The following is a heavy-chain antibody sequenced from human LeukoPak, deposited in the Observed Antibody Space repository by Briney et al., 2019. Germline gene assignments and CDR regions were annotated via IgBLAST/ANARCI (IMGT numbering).Heavy chain of an antibody. CDR2: IKSKTDGGTT. CDR3: TTTYIAAVFAY. Sequence: GGSLRLSCAAYGFTFRNACMNWVRQAPGKGLEWVGRIKSKTDGGTTDYAAPVKGRFTISRDDSKNTLYLQMNSLKTEDTAVYYCTTTYIAAVFAYWGQGTLVTVSS. J-gene: IGHJ4*02. CDR1: GFTFRNAC. D-gene: IGHD6-13*01. V-gene: IGHV3-15*07.